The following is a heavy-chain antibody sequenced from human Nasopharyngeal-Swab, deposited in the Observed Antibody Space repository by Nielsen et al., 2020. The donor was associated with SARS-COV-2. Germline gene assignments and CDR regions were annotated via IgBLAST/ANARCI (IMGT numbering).Heavy chain of an antibody. Sequence: GGSLRLSCAASGFTFSSYEMNWVRQAPGKGLEWVSYISSSGSTIYYADSVKGRFTISRDNAKNSLYLQMNSLRAEDTAVYYCATAGSGWSFNYWGHGTLVTVSS. CDR3: ATAGSGWSFNY. CDR2: ISSSGSTI. J-gene: IGHJ4*01. CDR1: GFTFSSYE. D-gene: IGHD6-19*01. V-gene: IGHV3-48*03.